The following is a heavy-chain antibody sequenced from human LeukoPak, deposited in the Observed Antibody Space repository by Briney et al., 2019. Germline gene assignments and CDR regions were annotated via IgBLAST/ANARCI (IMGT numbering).Heavy chain of an antibody. CDR1: GGTFSSYA. CDR2: IIPILGIA. J-gene: IGHJ6*02. Sequence: EASVKVSCKASGGTFSSYAISWVRQAPGQGLEWMGRIIPILGIANYAQKFQGRVTITADKSTSTAYMELSSLRSEDTAVYYCARAATTDYGMDVWGQGTTVTVSS. CDR3: ARAATTDYGMDV. D-gene: IGHD4-17*01. V-gene: IGHV1-69*04.